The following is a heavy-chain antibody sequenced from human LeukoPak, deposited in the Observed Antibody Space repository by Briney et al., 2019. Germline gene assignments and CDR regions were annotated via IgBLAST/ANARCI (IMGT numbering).Heavy chain of an antibody. D-gene: IGHD1-26*01. Sequence: GESLKISCKGSGYSFTSYWIGWVRQAPGKGLEWVSAISGSGGSTYYADSVKGRFTISRDNSKNTLYLQMNSLRAEDTAVYYCAKDWGDSGSYYGILGYWGQGTLVTVSS. V-gene: IGHV3-23*01. CDR2: ISGSGGST. J-gene: IGHJ4*02. CDR3: AKDWGDSGSYYGILGY. CDR1: GYSFTSYW.